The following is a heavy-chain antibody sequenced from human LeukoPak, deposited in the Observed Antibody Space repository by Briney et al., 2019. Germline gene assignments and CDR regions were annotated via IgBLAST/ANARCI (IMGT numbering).Heavy chain of an antibody. CDR3: ARALYDSSGYYLDY. J-gene: IGHJ4*02. CDR1: GGSFSGYY. V-gene: IGHV4-34*01. D-gene: IGHD3-22*01. Sequence: SETLSLTCAVYGGSFSGYYWSWIRQAPGKGLEWIGEINLSGSTTYNPSLKSRVTISVDKSKNQFSLKLSSVTAADTAVYYCARALYDSSGYYLDYWGQGTLVTVSS. CDR2: INLSGST.